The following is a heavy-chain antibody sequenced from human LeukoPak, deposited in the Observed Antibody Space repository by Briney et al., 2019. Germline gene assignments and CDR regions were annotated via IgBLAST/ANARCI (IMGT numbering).Heavy chain of an antibody. CDR2: ISGDGGST. V-gene: IGHV3-43*02. CDR3: ARAARYFDWLPYFDS. J-gene: IGHJ4*02. CDR1: GFTFDDYA. Sequence: GGSLRLSCAASGFTFDDYAMHWVRHTPGKGLEWVSLISGDGGSTDYADSVKGRFTVSRDNSKNSLYLQMNSLRTGETALYFCARAARYFDWLPYFDSWGQGTLVTVSS. D-gene: IGHD3-9*01.